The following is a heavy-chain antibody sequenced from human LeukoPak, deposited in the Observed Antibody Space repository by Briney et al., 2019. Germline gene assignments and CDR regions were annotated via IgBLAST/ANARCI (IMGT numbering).Heavy chain of an antibody. CDR3: ARAMGTIFGVVSPYFDY. J-gene: IGHJ4*02. CDR2: IYYSGST. Sequence: SETLSLDCTVSGGSISDYYWSWIRQPPGKGLEWIGYIYYSGSTNYNPSLKSRVTISVDTSKNQFSLKLSSVTAADTAVYYCARAMGTIFGVVSPYFDYWGQGTLVTVSS. V-gene: IGHV4-59*08. CDR1: GGSISDYY. D-gene: IGHD3-3*01.